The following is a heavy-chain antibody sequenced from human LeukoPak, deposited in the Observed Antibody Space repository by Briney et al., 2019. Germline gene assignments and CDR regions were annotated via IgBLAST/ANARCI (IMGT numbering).Heavy chain of an antibody. CDR1: GFTFSSYS. J-gene: IGHJ4*02. CDR2: ISSSSSTI. CDR3: ASGPITIFGVVTY. V-gene: IGHV3-48*01. Sequence: QPGGSLRLSCAASGFTFSSYSMNWVRQAPGKGLEWVSYISSSSSTIYYADSVKGRFTISRDNSKNSLYLQMNSLRAEDTAVYYCASGPITIFGVVTYWGQGTLVTVSS. D-gene: IGHD3-3*01.